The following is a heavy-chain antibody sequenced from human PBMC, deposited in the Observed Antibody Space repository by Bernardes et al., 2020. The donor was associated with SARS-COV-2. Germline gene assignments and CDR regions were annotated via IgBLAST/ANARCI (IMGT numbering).Heavy chain of an antibody. CDR2: VSGSGGSP. CDR3: AKDFFGVSGRFDS. J-gene: IGHJ4*02. Sequence: GGSLRLSCAASGFTFNNYAMSWVRQAPGKGLEWGSCVSGSGGSPDYADSVKGRFPISRDNSKNTLYLQMNSLRAEDTAVYYCAKDFFGVSGRFDSCGQGTLVTVAS. CDR1: GFTFNNYA. D-gene: IGHD2-8*01. V-gene: IGHV3-23*01.